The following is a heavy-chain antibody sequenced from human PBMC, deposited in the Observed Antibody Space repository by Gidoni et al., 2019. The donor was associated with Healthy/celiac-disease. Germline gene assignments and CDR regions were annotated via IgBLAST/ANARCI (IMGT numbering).Heavy chain of an antibody. CDR1: GFTFSSYA. D-gene: IGHD5-12*01. J-gene: IGHJ5*02. V-gene: IGHV3-23*01. Sequence: EVQLLESGGGLVQPGGSLRLSCAASGFTFSSYAMSWVRQAPGKGLEWVSAISGSGGSTYYADSVKGRFTISRDNSKNTLYLQMNSLRAEDTAVYYCAKVHPPSTNTYNWFDPWGQGTLVTVSS. CDR3: AKVHPPSTNTYNWFDP. CDR2: ISGSGGST.